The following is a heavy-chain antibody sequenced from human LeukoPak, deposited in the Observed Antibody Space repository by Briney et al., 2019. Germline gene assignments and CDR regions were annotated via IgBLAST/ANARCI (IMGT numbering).Heavy chain of an antibody. V-gene: IGHV4-59*08. Sequence: PSETLSLTCSVSGGSISNYFWTWIRQPPGKGLEWIGYIYSSGSTYYNPSLKSRVTISVDTSKNRFSLKLSTVTAADTAVYYCARSSHYDILTGYSEEDAFDIWGQGTMVTVSS. CDR3: ARSSHYDILTGYSEEDAFDI. CDR2: IYSSGST. CDR1: GGSISNYF. D-gene: IGHD3-9*01. J-gene: IGHJ3*02.